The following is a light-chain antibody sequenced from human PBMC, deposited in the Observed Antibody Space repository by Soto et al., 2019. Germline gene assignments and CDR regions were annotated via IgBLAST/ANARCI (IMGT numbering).Light chain of an antibody. CDR1: QSGNTT. Sequence: ETVMTKSPATLYVPPRERDTLSYRATQSGNTTLAWYQQKLCQAPRVLIIGASTRANGVPAKFSGSGSGTHCRLTSNRLHSEDFAVYYCQEYNHRQWTCGQETKEELK. CDR3: QEYNHRQWT. J-gene: IGKJ1*01. CDR2: GAS. V-gene: IGKV3-15*01.